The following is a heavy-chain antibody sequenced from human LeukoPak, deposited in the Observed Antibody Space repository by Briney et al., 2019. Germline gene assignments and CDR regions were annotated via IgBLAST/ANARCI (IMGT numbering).Heavy chain of an antibody. CDR1: GFTFSAYW. V-gene: IGHV3-7*01. D-gene: IGHD5-18*01. CDR3: ARDRVRYSSGYTCFDY. J-gene: IGHJ4*02. CDR2: IKEDGSDK. Sequence: GGSLRLSCAASGFTFSAYWMSWVRQAPGKGLEWVASIKEDGSDKYYVDSVKGRFTISRDNAENSLYLQMNSLRAADTAVYYCARDRVRYSSGYTCFDYWGQGTLVTVSS.